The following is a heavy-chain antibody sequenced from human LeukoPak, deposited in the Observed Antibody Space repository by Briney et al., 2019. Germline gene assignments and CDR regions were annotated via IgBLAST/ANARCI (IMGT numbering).Heavy chain of an antibody. CDR2: ISGSGGST. CDR3: AKGLWFGELLTAFDI. D-gene: IGHD3-10*01. J-gene: IGHJ3*02. CDR1: GFTFSSYA. Sequence: LAGGSLRLSCAASGFTFSSYAMSWVRQAPGKGLEWVSAISGSGGSTYYADSVKGRFTISRDNSKNTLYLQMNSLRAEDTAVYYCAKGLWFGELLTAFDIWGQGTMVTVSS. V-gene: IGHV3-23*01.